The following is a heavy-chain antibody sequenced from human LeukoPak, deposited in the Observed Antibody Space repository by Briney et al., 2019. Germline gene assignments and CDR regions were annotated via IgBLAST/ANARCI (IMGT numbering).Heavy chain of an antibody. Sequence: ASVKVSCKTSGYTFTSYGISWVGQAPGQGLEWMGWVSAYNANTNYAQKHQGRVTMTTDTSTSTAYMELRSLRSDDTAVYYCARAINYYDSSGPFDYWGQGTLITVSS. CDR3: ARAINYYDSSGPFDY. J-gene: IGHJ4*02. V-gene: IGHV1-18*01. CDR1: GYTFTSYG. CDR2: VSAYNANT. D-gene: IGHD3-22*01.